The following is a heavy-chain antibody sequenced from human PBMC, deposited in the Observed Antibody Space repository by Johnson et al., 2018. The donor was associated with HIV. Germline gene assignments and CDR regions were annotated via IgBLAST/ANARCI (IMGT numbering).Heavy chain of an antibody. D-gene: IGHD4-17*01. CDR3: AREDVKDYYGDYVERLGAFDI. J-gene: IGHJ3*02. CDR1: GLIFSDNY. CDR2: IWKDGKTK. Sequence: QVQLVESGGGLVKPGGSLRLSCAASGLIFSDNYMSWIRQAPGKGLEWLAVIWKDGKTKYYADSVKGRFSISRDDSRSTLYVQMSSLRAEDTAVYYCAREDVKDYYGDYVERLGAFDIWGQGTMVTVSS. V-gene: IGHV3-33*08.